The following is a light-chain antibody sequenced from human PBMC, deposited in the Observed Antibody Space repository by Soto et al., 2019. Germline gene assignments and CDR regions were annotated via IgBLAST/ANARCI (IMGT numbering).Light chain of an antibody. V-gene: IGKV3-11*01. CDR2: DSS. Sequence: EIVLTQSPATLSLSPGERATLSCRASQSISNYLAWYQQKPGQAPRLLIYDSSNRAAAVPARFSGSGSGTDFTLTISRLEPEDSAVYYCQQRNSWPRTFVQGTKVEVK. J-gene: IGKJ1*01. CDR3: QQRNSWPRT. CDR1: QSISNY.